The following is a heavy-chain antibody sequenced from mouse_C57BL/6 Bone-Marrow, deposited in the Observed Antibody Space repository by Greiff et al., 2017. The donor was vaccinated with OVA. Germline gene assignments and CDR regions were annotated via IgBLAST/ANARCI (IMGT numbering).Heavy chain of an antibody. CDR2: SRNKANDYTT. V-gene: IGHV7-1*01. CDR3: ARVDYAMDY. Sequence: EVKLMESGGGLVQSGRSLRLSCATSGFTFSDFYMEWVRQAPGKGLEWIAASRNKANDYTTEYSASVKGRFIVSRDTSQSILYLQMNALRAEDTAIYYCARVDYAMDYWGQGTSVTVSS. J-gene: IGHJ4*01. CDR1: GFTFSDFY.